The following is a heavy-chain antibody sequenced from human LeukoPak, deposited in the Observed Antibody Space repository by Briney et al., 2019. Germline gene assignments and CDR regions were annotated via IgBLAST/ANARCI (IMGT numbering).Heavy chain of an antibody. J-gene: IGHJ4*02. CDR1: GFTVSTNY. D-gene: IGHD4-17*01. CDR2: IYTGDHT. Sequence: GGSLRLSCAASGFTVSTNYMTWVRQAPGKRLEWVSSIYTGDHTFYTDSVEGRFTISRDNANNTLYLQMNSLRAEDTAVYYCAKDLFTVTTLSASWGQGTLVTVSS. CDR3: AKDLFTVTTLSAS. V-gene: IGHV3-66*02.